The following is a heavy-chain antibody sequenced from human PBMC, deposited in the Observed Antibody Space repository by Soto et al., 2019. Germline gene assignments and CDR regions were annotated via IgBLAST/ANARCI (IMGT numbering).Heavy chain of an antibody. CDR1: GFTFSSGD. CDR3: AKVNWGPGARL. Sequence: EVQLLESGGGLVQPGGSLRLSCAGSGFTFSSGDINWVRQAPGKGLDWVAGITGSGGSTFYSDSARGRFTISRDNSKNTLYLEMNSLRDGHTAIYYCAKVNWGPGARLWGQGTMITVSS. D-gene: IGHD7-27*01. CDR2: ITGSGGST. J-gene: IGHJ3*01. V-gene: IGHV3-23*01.